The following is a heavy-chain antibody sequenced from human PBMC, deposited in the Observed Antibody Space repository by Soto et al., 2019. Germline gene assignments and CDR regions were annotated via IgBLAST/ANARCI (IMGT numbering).Heavy chain of an antibody. J-gene: IGHJ5*02. V-gene: IGHV3-21*01. Sequence: SLRLSCAAAGFTFSSYSMNWVRQAPGKGLEWVSSISSSSSYIYYADSVKGRFTISRDNAKNSLYLQMNSLRAEDTAVYYCARGIVLVPAASGPFDPWGQGTLVTVSS. D-gene: IGHD2-2*01. CDR2: ISSSSSYI. CDR1: GFTFSSYS. CDR3: ARGIVLVPAASGPFDP.